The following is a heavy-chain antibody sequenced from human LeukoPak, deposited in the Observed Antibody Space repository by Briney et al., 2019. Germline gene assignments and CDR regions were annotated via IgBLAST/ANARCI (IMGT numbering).Heavy chain of an antibody. CDR3: ARDRLTIFGVVSYYFDY. D-gene: IGHD3-3*01. Sequence: GGSLRLSCAASGFTFSSYAMHWVRQAPGKGLEWVAVISYDGSNKYYADSVKGRFTISRDNSKNTLYLQMNSLRAEDTAVYYCARDRLTIFGVVSYYFDYWGQGTLVTVSS. J-gene: IGHJ4*02. CDR2: ISYDGSNK. V-gene: IGHV3-30-3*01. CDR1: GFTFSSYA.